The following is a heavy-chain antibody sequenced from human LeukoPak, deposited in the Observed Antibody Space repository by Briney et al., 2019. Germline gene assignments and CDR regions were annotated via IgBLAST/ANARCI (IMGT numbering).Heavy chain of an antibody. CDR3: ARDRTVTGAYYYYYYGMDV. Sequence: PGGSLRLSCAASGFTFSSYWMSWVRQAPGKGLEWVANIKQDGSEKYYVDSVKGRFTISRDNAKNSLYLQMNSLRAEDTAVYYCARDRTVTGAYYYYYYGMDVWGQGTTVTVSS. CDR1: GFTFSSYW. J-gene: IGHJ6*02. D-gene: IGHD4-17*01. CDR2: IKQDGSEK. V-gene: IGHV3-7*01.